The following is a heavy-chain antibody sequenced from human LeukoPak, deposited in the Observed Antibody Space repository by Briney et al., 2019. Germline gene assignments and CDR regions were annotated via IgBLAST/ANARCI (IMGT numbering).Heavy chain of an antibody. CDR3: ARAISSSSSRYFDY. V-gene: IGHV4-4*02. D-gene: IGHD6-13*01. Sequence: GSLRLSCAASGFTFSGHNMNWVRQAPGKGLEWIGYIYHSGSTYYNPSLKSRVTISVDRSKNQFSLKLSSVTAADTAVYYCARAISSSSSRYFDYWGQGTLVTVSS. CDR1: GFTFSGHN. CDR2: IYHSGST. J-gene: IGHJ4*02.